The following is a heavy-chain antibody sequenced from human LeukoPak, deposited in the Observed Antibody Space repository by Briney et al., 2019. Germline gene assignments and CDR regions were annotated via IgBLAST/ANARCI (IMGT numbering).Heavy chain of an antibody. CDR3: VTSGCSGATCYFYFDY. CDR2: INYSGTNM. CDR1: GFTFSSYS. D-gene: IGHD2-15*01. Sequence: PGGSLGLSCAASGFTFSSYSMNWVRQAPGKGLEWVSSINYSGTNMYYADSVKGRFTISRDNAKNSLFLQMNSLRPEDTAVYYCVTSGCSGATCYFYFDYWGQGTLVTVSS. V-gene: IGHV3-21*01. J-gene: IGHJ4*02.